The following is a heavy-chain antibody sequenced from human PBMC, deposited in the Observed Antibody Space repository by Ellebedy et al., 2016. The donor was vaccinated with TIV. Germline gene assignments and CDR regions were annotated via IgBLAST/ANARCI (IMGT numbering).Heavy chain of an antibody. CDR2: VFFNGFVK. Sequence: GGSLRLXXEVSGFTLRNYGMHWVRQAPGKGLEWVAVVFFNGFVKYYGDSVKGRFTISSDSSKNTVFLQMDGLTVEDTALYYCARGWGSGTYYIAHLEYWGQGTLVTVSP. CDR3: ARGWGSGTYYIAHLEY. J-gene: IGHJ4*02. D-gene: IGHD3-10*01. CDR1: GFTLRNYG. V-gene: IGHV3-33*01.